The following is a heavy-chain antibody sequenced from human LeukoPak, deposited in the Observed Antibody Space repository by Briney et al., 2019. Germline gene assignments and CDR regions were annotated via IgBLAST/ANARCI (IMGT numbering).Heavy chain of an antibody. CDR1: GYTLTELS. J-gene: IGHJ4*02. Sequence: ASVKVSCKVSGYTLTELSMHWVRQAPGKGLEGMGGFDPEDGETIYAQKFQGRVTMTEDTSTDTAYMELSSLRSEDTAVYYCVRIWAEFQLVCDFWGQGTLVTVSP. CDR2: FDPEDGET. CDR3: VRIWAEFQLVCDF. D-gene: IGHD6-13*01. V-gene: IGHV1-24*01.